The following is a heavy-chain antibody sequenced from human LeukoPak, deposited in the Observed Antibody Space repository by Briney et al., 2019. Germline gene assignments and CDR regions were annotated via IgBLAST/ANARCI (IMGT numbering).Heavy chain of an antibody. V-gene: IGHV3-23*01. CDR2: ISGSGGST. D-gene: IGHD2-2*01. CDR3: AKDPLYRTYCSSTSCYSFDP. J-gene: IGHJ5*02. Sequence: GGSLRLSCAASGFTFSSYAMSWVRQAPGKGLEWVSAISGSGGSTYHADSVKGRFTISRDNSKNTLYLQMNSLRAEDTAVYYCAKDPLYRTYCSSTSCYSFDPWGQGTLVTVSS. CDR1: GFTFSSYA.